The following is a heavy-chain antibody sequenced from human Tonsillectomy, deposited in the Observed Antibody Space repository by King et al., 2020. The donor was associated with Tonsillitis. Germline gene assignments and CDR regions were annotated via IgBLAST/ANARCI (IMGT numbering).Heavy chain of an antibody. CDR1: GFTVTSNY. CDR3: ATRSIPYYYYAMDV. CDR2: IYSGGST. V-gene: IGHV3-53*01. J-gene: IGHJ6*02. Sequence: VQLVESGGGLIQPGGSLRLSCAASGFTVTSNYMSWVRQAPGKGLEWVSFIYSGGSTFYADSVKGRFTISRDNSKNTLFLQMNSLRAEDTAEYYCATRSIPYYYYAMDVWGQGTTVTVSS.